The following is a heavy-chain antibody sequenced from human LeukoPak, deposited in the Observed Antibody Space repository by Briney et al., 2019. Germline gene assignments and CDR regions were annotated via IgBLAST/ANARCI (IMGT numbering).Heavy chain of an antibody. D-gene: IGHD3-3*01. J-gene: IGHJ4*02. CDR3: AKDIGLYDFWSGYYTFDY. V-gene: IGHV3-9*01. CDR1: GFTFDDYA. CDR2: ISWNSGSI. Sequence: GRSLRLSCAASGFTFDDYAMRWVRQAPGKGLEWVSGISWNSGSIGYADSVKGRFTISRDNAKNSLYLQMNSLRAEDTALYYCAKDIGLYDFWSGYYTFDYWGQGTLVTVSS.